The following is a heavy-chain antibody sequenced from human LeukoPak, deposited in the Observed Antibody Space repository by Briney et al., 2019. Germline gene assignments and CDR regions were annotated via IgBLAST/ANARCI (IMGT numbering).Heavy chain of an antibody. CDR1: GFTFSSHA. CDR2: ISDRGVST. Sequence: PTGGSLRLSCAASGFTFSSHAMSWVRQAAGKGLEWVSTISDRGVSTYYADSVKGRFTISRDNSKNTLYMQMNSLRAGDTAVYYCAKDLSSSGFRIDYWGQGTLVTVSS. V-gene: IGHV3-23*01. J-gene: IGHJ4*02. CDR3: AKDLSSSGFRIDY. D-gene: IGHD6-19*01.